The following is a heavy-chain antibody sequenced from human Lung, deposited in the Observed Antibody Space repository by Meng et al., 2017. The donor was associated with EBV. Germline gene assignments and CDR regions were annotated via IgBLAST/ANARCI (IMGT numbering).Heavy chain of an antibody. CDR3: ARGRGNQPLFDF. CDR1: GGSFSTYT. Sequence: QVQLVQSGAEVKKXXXXXKXXCKTSGGSFSTYTFSWVRQAPGQGLEWMGGLIPVLNKAKSAPRFQDRVTFTADETTTTACMELSSLTFEDTAVYFCARGRGNQPLFDFWGQGTMVTV. D-gene: IGHD2/OR15-2a*01. V-gene: IGHV1-69*16. CDR2: LIPVLNKA. J-gene: IGHJ4*02.